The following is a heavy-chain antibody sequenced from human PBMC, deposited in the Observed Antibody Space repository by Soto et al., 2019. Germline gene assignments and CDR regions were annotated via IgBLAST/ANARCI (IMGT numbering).Heavy chain of an antibody. CDR3: VRDVGFDFDY. V-gene: IGHV6-1*01. CDR2: TYYRSKWYN. Sequence: SQTLSLTCAISVDSVSSNTAAWNWIRRSPSRGLEWLGRTYYRSKWYNDYAVSVKSRITINPDTSKNQFSLHLNSVTPEDTALYYCVRDVGFDFDYWGQGTLVNVSS. CDR1: VDSVSSNTAA. D-gene: IGHD1-26*01. J-gene: IGHJ4*02.